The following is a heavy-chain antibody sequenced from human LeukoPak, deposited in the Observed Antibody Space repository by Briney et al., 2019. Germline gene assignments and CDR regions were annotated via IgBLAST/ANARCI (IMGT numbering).Heavy chain of an antibody. Sequence: GGSLRLSCAASGFTFSSYAMHWVRQAPGKGLEWVAVISYDGSNKYYADSVKGRFTISRDNSKNTLYLQMNSLRAEDTAVYYCAKDLIGNYADYFDCWGQGTLVTVSS. CDR3: AKDLIGNYADYFDC. J-gene: IGHJ4*02. CDR2: ISYDGSNK. D-gene: IGHD1-7*01. V-gene: IGHV3-30*04. CDR1: GFTFSSYA.